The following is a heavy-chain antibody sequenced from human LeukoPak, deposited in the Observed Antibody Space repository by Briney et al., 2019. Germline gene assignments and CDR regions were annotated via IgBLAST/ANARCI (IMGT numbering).Heavy chain of an antibody. CDR3: AREKKSCTSSTCYGIDY. Sequence: SETLSPTCAVSGYSISSGYYWGWIRQPPGKGLEWIGSLYHRGSTSYNPSLESRITISADTSRNQFSLKLTSVTAADTAVYYCAREKKSCTSSTCYGIDYWGQGTLVTVSS. J-gene: IGHJ4*02. CDR1: GYSISSGYY. D-gene: IGHD2-2*01. CDR2: LYHRGST. V-gene: IGHV4-38-2*02.